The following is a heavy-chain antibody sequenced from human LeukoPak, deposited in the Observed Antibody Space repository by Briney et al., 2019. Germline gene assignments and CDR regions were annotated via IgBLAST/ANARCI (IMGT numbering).Heavy chain of an antibody. Sequence: ASVKVSCKASGYTFTSYDINWVRQATGQGLEWMGWMNPNSGNTGYAQKFQGRVTMTRNTSISTAYMELSSLRPEDTAVYYWARGDSIKYCSSTSCLNPGDYWGQGTLVTVSS. CDR3: ARGDSIKYCSSTSCLNPGDY. V-gene: IGHV1-8*01. D-gene: IGHD2-2*01. CDR2: MNPNSGNT. CDR1: GYTFTSYD. J-gene: IGHJ4*02.